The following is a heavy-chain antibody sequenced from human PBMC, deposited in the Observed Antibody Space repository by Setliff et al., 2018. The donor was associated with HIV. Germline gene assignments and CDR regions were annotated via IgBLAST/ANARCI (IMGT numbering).Heavy chain of an antibody. J-gene: IGHJ5*01. CDR3: TMEDCGGGNCYES. V-gene: IGHV3-15*01. CDR2: IKRKTDGGAT. CDR1: GFPFSNYA. Sequence: PGGSLRLSCAASGFPFSNYAMSWVRQGPGKGLEWVGRIKRKTDGGATDYAAPVNGRFTISRDDSKNTLYLQMSSLKIEDTAVYYCTMEDCGGGNCYESWGQGTLVTVSS. D-gene: IGHD2-21*01.